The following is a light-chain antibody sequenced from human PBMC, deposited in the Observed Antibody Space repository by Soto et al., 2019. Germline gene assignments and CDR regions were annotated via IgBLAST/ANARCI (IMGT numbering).Light chain of an antibody. J-gene: IGKJ1*01. V-gene: IGKV3-15*01. CDR1: QNIYYN. CDR3: LQYHNLWA. Sequence: ILMTQSPATVSLSPGESATLSCRASQNIYYNVAWYQHRPGQAPRLLIYRASTRAPSVPARFSGSGSGTEFTLTISSLQPEDFTVYSCLQYHNLWAFGQGTKVDIK. CDR2: RAS.